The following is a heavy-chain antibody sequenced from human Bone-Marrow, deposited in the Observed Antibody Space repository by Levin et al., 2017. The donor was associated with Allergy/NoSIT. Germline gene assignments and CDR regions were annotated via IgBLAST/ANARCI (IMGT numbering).Heavy chain of an antibody. D-gene: IGHD3-10*01. J-gene: IGHJ5*02. CDR1: GGSISSGNW. V-gene: IGHV4-4*02. CDR2: ILHTGNT. Sequence: SETLSLTCAVSGGSISSGNWWSWVRQPPGKGLEWLGEILHTGNTNYNPSLKSRVTISVDKSKNQFSLKLNSVTAADTAVYYCATEVVRGVSSWGQGTLVSVSS. CDR3: ATEVVRGVSS.